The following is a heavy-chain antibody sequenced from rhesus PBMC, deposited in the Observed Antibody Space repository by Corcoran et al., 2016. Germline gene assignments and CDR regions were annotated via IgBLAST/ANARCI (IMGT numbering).Heavy chain of an antibody. Sequence: QLQLQESGPGLVKPSETLSLTCAVSGGSISSNYWSWIRQPPGKGLEWIGRISGSGGSTDYNPPLKSRVTISTDTSKNQFALKLSAVTAADTAVYYCARDRRDGSGCYVYWGQGVLVTVSS. CDR3: ARDRRDGSGCYVY. CDR2: ISGSGGST. CDR1: GGSISSNY. V-gene: IGHV4-173*01. J-gene: IGHJ4*01. D-gene: IGHD2-21*01.